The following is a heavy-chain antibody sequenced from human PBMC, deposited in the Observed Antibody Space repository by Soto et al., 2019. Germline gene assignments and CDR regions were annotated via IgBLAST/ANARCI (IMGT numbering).Heavy chain of an antibody. CDR3: ARGRGSGSNWYFDL. J-gene: IGHJ2*01. CDR1: GGSISNYY. Sequence: QVQLQESGPGLVKPSETLSLTCTVSGGSISNYYWSWIRQPPGKGLEWIGYIYYSGSAHYNPSPKSRVTISVDTSKSQFSLKLTSVTAADTAVYYCARGRGSGSNWYFDLWGRGTLVTVSS. D-gene: IGHD3-22*01. V-gene: IGHV4-59*01. CDR2: IYYSGSA.